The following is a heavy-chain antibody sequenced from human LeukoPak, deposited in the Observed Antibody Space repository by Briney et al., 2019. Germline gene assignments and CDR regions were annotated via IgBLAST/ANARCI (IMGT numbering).Heavy chain of an antibody. V-gene: IGHV1-18*01. D-gene: IGHD4-23*01. CDR2: INSYNGDT. CDR3: ASAGIDRWELLTHAFDI. Sequence: GASVKVSCKVSGYTFSSHGINWVRQAPGQGLEWMGWINSYNGDTNYAQKFQGRVTLTTDTSTSTAYMELRSLRSDDTAVYYCASAGIDRWELLTHAFDIWGQGTMVTVSS. J-gene: IGHJ3*02. CDR1: GYTFSSHG.